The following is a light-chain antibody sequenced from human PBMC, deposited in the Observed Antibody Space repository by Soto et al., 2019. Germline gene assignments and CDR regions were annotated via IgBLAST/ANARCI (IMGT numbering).Light chain of an antibody. V-gene: IGLV1-51*02. CDR2: ENN. CDR1: SSNIGNNY. Sequence: QSVLTQPPSVSAAPGQKVTISCSGSSSNIGNNYVSWYQQLPGTAPKLLIYENNKRPSGIPDRFSGSKSGTSATLGITGLQTGDEVVYYCGTWHSSLSAVYDSGPGTKVP. J-gene: IGLJ1*01. CDR3: GTWHSSLSAVYD.